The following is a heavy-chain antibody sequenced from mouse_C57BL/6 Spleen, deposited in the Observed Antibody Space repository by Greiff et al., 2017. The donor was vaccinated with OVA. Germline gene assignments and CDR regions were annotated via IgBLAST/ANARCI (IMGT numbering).Heavy chain of an antibody. Sequence: EVQLQQSGPELVKPGASVKISCKASGYSFTDYNMNWVKQSNGKSLEWIGVINPNYGTTSYNQKFKGKATLTVDHSSSTAYMQLNSLTSEDSAVYYCARCQLRLRDYYAMDYWGQGTSVTVSS. D-gene: IGHD3-2*02. CDR2: INPNYGTT. CDR3: ARCQLRLRDYYAMDY. V-gene: IGHV1-39*01. J-gene: IGHJ4*01. CDR1: GYSFTDYN.